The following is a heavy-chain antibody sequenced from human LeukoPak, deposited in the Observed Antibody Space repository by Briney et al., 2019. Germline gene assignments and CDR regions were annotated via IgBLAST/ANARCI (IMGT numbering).Heavy chain of an antibody. Sequence: GGSLRLSCAASGFTFSSYAMSWVRQAPGKGLEWISGISNSGANAYYADSVKGRFTISRDNSKNTLYLQMSSLRADDTAVYYCVSASTWHFFDYWGQGTLVTVSS. CDR2: ISNSGANA. J-gene: IGHJ4*02. CDR3: VSASTWHFFDY. CDR1: GFTFSSYA. V-gene: IGHV3-23*01.